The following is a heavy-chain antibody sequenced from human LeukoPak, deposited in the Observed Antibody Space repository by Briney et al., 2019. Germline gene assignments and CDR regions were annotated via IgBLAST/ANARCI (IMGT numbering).Heavy chain of an antibody. CDR3: ASPYLGDSGD. V-gene: IGHV3-9*01. D-gene: IGHD3-16*01. CDR1: GFTFDDFA. Sequence: GRSLRLSCAASGFTFDDFAMHWVRRAPGKGLEWVSGISWNSGSMGYADSVKGRFTISRDNAKNSLYLQMNSLRAEDTALYYCASPYLGDSGDWGQGTLVTVSS. J-gene: IGHJ4*02. CDR2: ISWNSGSM.